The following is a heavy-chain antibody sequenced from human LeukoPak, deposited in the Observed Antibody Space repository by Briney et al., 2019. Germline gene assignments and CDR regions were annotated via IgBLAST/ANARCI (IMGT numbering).Heavy chain of an antibody. V-gene: IGHV4-34*01. D-gene: IGHD5-18*01. Sequence: SETLSLTCAVYGGSFSGYYWSWIRQPPGKGLEWIGEINHSGSTNYNPSLKSRVTISVDTSKNQFSLKLSSVTAADTAVYYCARRSARPLNGYSEEGTIPRSPGHYYFDYWGQGTLVTVSS. CDR2: INHSGST. CDR3: ARRSARPLNGYSEEGTIPRSPGHYYFDY. J-gene: IGHJ4*02. CDR1: GGSFSGYY.